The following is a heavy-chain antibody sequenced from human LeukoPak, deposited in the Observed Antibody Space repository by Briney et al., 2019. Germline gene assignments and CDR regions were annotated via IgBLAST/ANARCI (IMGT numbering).Heavy chain of an antibody. J-gene: IGHJ4*02. CDR2: INPNSGGT. V-gene: IGHV1-2*02. CDR3: VFFFRQETAYEILTGYPNFDY. D-gene: IGHD3-9*01. CDR1: GYTFTGNY. Sequence: ASVKVSCKASGYTFTGNYMHWVRQAPGQLLEWIGWINPNSGGTNYAPKFQGRVTMNRDTSISTAYMELIRLTSDDTAVYYCVFFFRQETAYEILTGYPNFDYWGQGTLVTVSS.